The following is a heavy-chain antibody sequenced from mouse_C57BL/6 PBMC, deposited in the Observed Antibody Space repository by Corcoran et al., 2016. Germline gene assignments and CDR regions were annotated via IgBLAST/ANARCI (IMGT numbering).Heavy chain of an antibody. Sequence: QIQLVQSGPELKKPGETVKISCKASGYTFTTYGMSWVKQAPGKGLKWMGWINTYSGVPTYADDFKGRFAFSLETSASTAYLQINNLKNEDTATYFCAKAYCSNYGGFAYWGQGTLVTVSA. V-gene: IGHV9-3*01. CDR1: GYTFTTYG. J-gene: IGHJ3*01. CDR3: AKAYCSNYGGFAY. CDR2: INTYSGVP. D-gene: IGHD2-5*01.